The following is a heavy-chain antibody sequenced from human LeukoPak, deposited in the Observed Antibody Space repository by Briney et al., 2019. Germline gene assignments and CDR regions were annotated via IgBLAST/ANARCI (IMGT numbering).Heavy chain of an antibody. CDR2: IYYSGNT. V-gene: IGHV4-59*01. Sequence: PSETQSLTCTVSGGSISSYYWSWIRQPPGKGLEWIGYIYYSGNTNYNPSLKSRVTISVDTSKNQFSLKLSSVTAADTAVYYCARSRSGSYIDYWGQGTLVTVSS. CDR1: GGSISSYY. D-gene: IGHD1-14*01. J-gene: IGHJ4*02. CDR3: ARSRSGSYIDY.